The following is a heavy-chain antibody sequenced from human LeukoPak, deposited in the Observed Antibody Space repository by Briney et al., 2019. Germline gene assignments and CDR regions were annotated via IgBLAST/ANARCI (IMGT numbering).Heavy chain of an antibody. D-gene: IGHD6-13*01. J-gene: IGHJ4*02. V-gene: IGHV3-23*01. CDR2: ISGSGGST. CDR3: ARAEAAAGLFDY. Sequence: GGSLRLSCAASGFTFSSYGMSWVRQAPGKGLEWVSAISGSGGSTYYADSVKGRFTISRDNSKNTVYLQMNSLRAEDTAVYYCARAEAAAGLFDYWGQGTLVTVSS. CDR1: GFTFSSYG.